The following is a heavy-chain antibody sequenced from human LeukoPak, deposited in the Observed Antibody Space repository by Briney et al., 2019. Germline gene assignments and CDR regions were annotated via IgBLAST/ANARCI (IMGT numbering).Heavy chain of an antibody. CDR2: IFYSGNT. CDR3: ARELDENAFDI. J-gene: IGHJ3*02. Sequence: SETLSLTCTVSGGSISSYYWNWIRQPPGKGLEWIGYIFYSGNTNYNPSLKSRVTMSVDTSKNQFSLKLSSVTAADTAVYYCARELDENAFDIWGQGTVVTVSS. V-gene: IGHV4-59*01. CDR1: GGSISSYY.